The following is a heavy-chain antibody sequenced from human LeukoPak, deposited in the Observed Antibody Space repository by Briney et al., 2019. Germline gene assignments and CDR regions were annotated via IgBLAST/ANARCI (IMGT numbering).Heavy chain of an antibody. J-gene: IGHJ4*02. Sequence: ASVKVSCKASGYTFTGYYMHWVRQAPGQGLEWMGRINPNSGGTNYAQKFQGRVTMTRDTSISTAYMELSRLRSDDTAVYYCARFPTTMFGVGTYYFDYWGQGTLVTVSS. CDR2: INPNSGGT. CDR3: ARFPTTMFGVGTYYFDY. D-gene: IGHD3-3*01. CDR1: GYTFTGYY. V-gene: IGHV1-2*06.